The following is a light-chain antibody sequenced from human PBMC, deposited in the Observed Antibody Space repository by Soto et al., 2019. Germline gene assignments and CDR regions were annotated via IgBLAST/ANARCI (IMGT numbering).Light chain of an antibody. J-gene: IGLJ1*01. CDR2: EVS. CDR3: SSYTSNSTLV. Sequence: QSVLTQPASVSGSPGQSITISCTGTSSDIGGYKYVSWYQQHPGKAPKLMIYEVSNRPSGVSNRFSGSKSGNTASLTISGLQAEDEAGFYCSSYTSNSTLVFGTGTKVTVL. CDR1: SSDIGGYKY. V-gene: IGLV2-14*01.